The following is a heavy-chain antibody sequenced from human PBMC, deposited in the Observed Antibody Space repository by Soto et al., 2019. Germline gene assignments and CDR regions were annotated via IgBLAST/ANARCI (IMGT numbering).Heavy chain of an antibody. V-gene: IGHV3-53*01. D-gene: IGHD6-19*01. CDR1: GFTVSSNY. CDR2: IYSGGST. J-gene: IGHJ4*02. Sequence: GGSLRLSCAASGFTVSSNYMSWVRQAPGKGLEWVSVIYSGGSTYYADSVKGRFIISRDNSKNTLYLQMNSLRAEDTAVYYCAKTSGGGWYVLYFDYWGQGTLVTVSS. CDR3: AKTSGGGWYVLYFDY.